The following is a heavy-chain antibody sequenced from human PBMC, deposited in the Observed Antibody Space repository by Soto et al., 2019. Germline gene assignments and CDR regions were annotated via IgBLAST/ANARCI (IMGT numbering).Heavy chain of an antibody. CDR3: ARSTGSYYVWFDP. D-gene: IGHD1-26*01. V-gene: IGHV1-3*01. CDR2: INAGNGNT. CDR1: GYTFTSYA. Sequence: QVQLVQSGPEVKKPGASVKVSCKASGYTFTSYAMHWVRQAPGQRLEWMGWINAGNGNTKYSQKFQGRVTITRDTSASTAYMELSSLRSEDTAVYYCARSTGSYYVWFDPWGQGTLVTVSS. J-gene: IGHJ5*02.